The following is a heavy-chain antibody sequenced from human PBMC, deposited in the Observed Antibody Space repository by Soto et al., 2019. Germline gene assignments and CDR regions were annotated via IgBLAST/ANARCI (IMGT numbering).Heavy chain of an antibody. V-gene: IGHV3-30*18. CDR3: AKDLLAEEWPYYFDY. D-gene: IGHD3-3*01. CDR1: GFTFSSYG. J-gene: IGHJ4*02. Sequence: QVQLVESGGGVVQPGRSLRLSCAASGFTFSSYGMHWVRQAPGKGLEWVAVISYDGSNKYYADSVKGRFTISRDNSKNTLYLQMNSLRAEDTAVYYCAKDLLAEEWPYYFDYWGQGTLVTVSS. CDR2: ISYDGSNK.